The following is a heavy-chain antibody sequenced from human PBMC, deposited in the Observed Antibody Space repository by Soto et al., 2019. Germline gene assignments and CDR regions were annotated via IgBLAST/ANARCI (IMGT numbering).Heavy chain of an antibody. J-gene: IGHJ4*02. CDR2: IYPSDSDT. V-gene: IGHV5-51*01. Sequence: PGESLKNSCQVSGYTFTIYWIGWVRQMPGKGLEWMGIIYPSDSDTRYSPSFQGQVTISADQSINTAYLQWDSLKASDTAIYYCARPANTVADHFDLWGQGTPVTVSS. CDR3: ARPANTVADHFDL. CDR1: GYTFTIYW. D-gene: IGHD4-17*01.